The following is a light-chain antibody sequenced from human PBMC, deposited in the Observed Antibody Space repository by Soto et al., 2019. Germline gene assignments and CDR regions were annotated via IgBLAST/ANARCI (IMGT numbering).Light chain of an antibody. CDR2: DTS. J-gene: IGKJ2*01. CDR3: QQRSTWPPGYT. CDR1: QRLSTY. Sequence: DIVLTQSPATLSLSPGERATLSCRASQRLSTYLAWYQQKPGQAPRLLIYDTSKRATGVPTRFSGSGSETDFTLTISSLEHEDFALYFCQQRSTWPPGYTFGQGNQLEIK. V-gene: IGKV3-11*01.